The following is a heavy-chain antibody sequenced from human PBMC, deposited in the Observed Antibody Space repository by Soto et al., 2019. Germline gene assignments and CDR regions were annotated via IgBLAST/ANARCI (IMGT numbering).Heavy chain of an antibody. J-gene: IGHJ4*02. CDR3: AREGYGGEGAFDC. CDR2: VWYDGSHQ. D-gene: IGHD2-21*01. V-gene: IGHV3-33*01. CDR1: GFTFRSHG. Sequence: QVKLVESGGGVVQPGRSLRLSGAASGFTFRSHGMHWVRQAPGQGLEWVAVVWYDGSHQYYGYFVQGRFTISRDNSKNTLSLQMNSLRAEDTAIYYCAREGYGGEGAFDCWGQGTLVSVSS.